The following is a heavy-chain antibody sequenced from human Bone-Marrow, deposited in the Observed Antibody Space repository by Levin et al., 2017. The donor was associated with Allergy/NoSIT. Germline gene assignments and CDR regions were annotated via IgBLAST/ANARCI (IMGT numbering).Heavy chain of an antibody. CDR3: AKEAGNSSGPADY. D-gene: IGHD6-19*01. CDR1: GFTFSSYA. J-gene: IGHJ4*02. Sequence: GESLKISFAASGFTFSSYAMSWVRQAPGKGLEWVSAISGSGGSTYYADSVKGRFTISRDNSKNTLYLQMNSLRAEDTAVYYCAKEAGNSSGPADYWGQGTLVTVSS. V-gene: IGHV3-23*01. CDR2: ISGSGGST.